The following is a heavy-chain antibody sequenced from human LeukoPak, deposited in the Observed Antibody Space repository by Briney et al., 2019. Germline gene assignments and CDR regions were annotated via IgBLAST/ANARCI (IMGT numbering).Heavy chain of an antibody. D-gene: IGHD5-18*01. Sequence: GGSLRLSCAVSGFTFSSSWMHWVRQAPGKGLVWVSHIKTDGSTTAYADSVKGRFTISRDNSKNTLYLQMNSLRAEDTAVYYCAKDPRGGYSNGYSFDYWGQGTLVTVSS. V-gene: IGHV3-74*01. CDR3: AKDPRGGYSNGYSFDY. J-gene: IGHJ4*02. CDR2: IKTDGSTT. CDR1: GFTFSSSW.